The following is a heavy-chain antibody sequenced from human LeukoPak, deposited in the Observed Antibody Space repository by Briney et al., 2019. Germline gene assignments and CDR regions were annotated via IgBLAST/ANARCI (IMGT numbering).Heavy chain of an antibody. J-gene: IGHJ6*02. Sequence: SGGSLRLSCAASGFTFNNCAMNWVRQAPGKGLEWVSVISGSGGTTYYADSVKGRFTISRDSSKNTLYLQMNSLRAEDTAVYYCAKVSGGGLYYDGMDVWGQGTTVTVSS. D-gene: IGHD1-14*01. CDR1: GFTFNNCA. CDR2: ISGSGGTT. CDR3: AKVSGGGLYYDGMDV. V-gene: IGHV3-23*01.